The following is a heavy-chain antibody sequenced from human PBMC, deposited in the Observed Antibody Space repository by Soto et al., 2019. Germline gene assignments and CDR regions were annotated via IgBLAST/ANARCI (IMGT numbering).Heavy chain of an antibody. J-gene: IGHJ4*02. CDR1: GGSISSGGAY. CDR3: SGAESPDAAYFSLY. CDR2: IHYSGST. Sequence: SETLSLTCTVSGGSISSGGAYWSWIRQHPGKGLEWIGYIHYSGSTTYNPSLKSRVTISIDTSKNQFSLKLNSVTAADSAVYYCSGAESPDAAYFSLYWGQGTPVTVSS. V-gene: IGHV4-31*03. D-gene: IGHD1-26*01.